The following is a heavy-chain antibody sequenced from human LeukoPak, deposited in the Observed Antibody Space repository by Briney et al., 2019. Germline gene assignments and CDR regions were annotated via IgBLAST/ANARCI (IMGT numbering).Heavy chain of an antibody. D-gene: IGHD6-13*01. CDR1: GYTFTGYY. CDR3: ARIGKQLNWFDP. Sequence: GASVKVSCKASGYTFTGYYIHWVRQAPGQGLEWMGWINPNSGSTNYAQKFQGGVTMTRDTSFSTAYMELSRLSSDDTAVYYCARIGKQLNWFDPWGQGTLVTVSS. CDR2: INPNSGST. J-gene: IGHJ5*02. V-gene: IGHV1-2*02.